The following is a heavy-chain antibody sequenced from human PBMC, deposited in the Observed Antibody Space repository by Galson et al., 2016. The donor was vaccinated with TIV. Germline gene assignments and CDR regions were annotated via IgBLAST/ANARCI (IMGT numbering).Heavy chain of an antibody. V-gene: IGHV1-69*06. CDR3: ARNLYRYDGTGLSPWYFDL. Sequence: SVKVSCKASGDTFNTYAISWVRQAPGQGLDWMGRIIPAYDEANYAQNFQGRLTITADKSTSTAYMELRSLRFDDTAVYYCARNLYRYDGTGLSPWYFDLWGRG. D-gene: IGHD3-22*01. CDR2: IIPAYDEA. J-gene: IGHJ2*01. CDR1: GDTFNTYA.